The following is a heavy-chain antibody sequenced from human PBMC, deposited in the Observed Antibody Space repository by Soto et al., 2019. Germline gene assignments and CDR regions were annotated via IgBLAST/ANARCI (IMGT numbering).Heavy chain of an antibody. Sequence: EVLLVESGGGLVQPGGSLKLSCEASGFVFKDSSIHWVRQASGKGLEWVGRIRDRAYNYATAYAASVKGRFTISRDDSNNKAYLQMDSVKTEDTAIYYCTRLISAAQDYWGQGTLVTVSS. J-gene: IGHJ4*02. CDR1: GFVFKDSS. V-gene: IGHV3-73*01. D-gene: IGHD3-10*01. CDR2: IRDRAYNYAT. CDR3: TRLISAAQDY.